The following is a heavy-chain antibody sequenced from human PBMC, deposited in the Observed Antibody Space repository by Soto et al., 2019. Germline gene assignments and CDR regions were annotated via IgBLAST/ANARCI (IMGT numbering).Heavy chain of an antibody. J-gene: IGHJ4*02. CDR1: GFSLNTRGMC. D-gene: IGHD1-20*01. Sequence: SGPTLVNPTQTLTLTCTFSGFSLNTRGMCVSWIRQPPGKALEWLARIDWDDDKYYNRGLKTRLTISKDTSKNHVVLIMTNMDPGNTPTFYCPNREITPPAHGNFPHGGQEPLVPVPS. CDR3: PNREITPPAHGNFPH. V-gene: IGHV2-70*12. CDR2: IDWDDDK.